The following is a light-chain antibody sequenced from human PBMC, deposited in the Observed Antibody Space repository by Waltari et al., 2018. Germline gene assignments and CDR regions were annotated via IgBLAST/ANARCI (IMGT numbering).Light chain of an antibody. V-gene: IGKV1-39*01. Sequence: DIQMTQSPSSLSASVGDRVTITCRARQSINTYLNWYQHKPGKGPNLLIYVASSLQSGVPSRFSGSGSGTDFTLTISSLQPEDFATYYCQQSYSTPLTFGGGTKVEIK. CDR3: QQSYSTPLT. CDR1: QSINTY. J-gene: IGKJ4*01. CDR2: VAS.